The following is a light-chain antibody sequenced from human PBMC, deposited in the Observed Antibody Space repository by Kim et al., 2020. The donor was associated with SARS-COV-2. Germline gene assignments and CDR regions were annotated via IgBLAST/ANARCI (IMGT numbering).Light chain of an antibody. CDR1: QSVSTN. V-gene: IGKV3-15*01. J-gene: IGKJ1*01. CDR2: RAS. Sequence: EIVMTQSPATLSLSPGERATLSCRASQSVSTNLAWYQQKFGQAPRLLIYRASIRATTIPARFSGSGSGTEFTLTISSLQPEDFGVYYCQQYNDWWSFGQGTKVDIK. CDR3: QQYNDWWS.